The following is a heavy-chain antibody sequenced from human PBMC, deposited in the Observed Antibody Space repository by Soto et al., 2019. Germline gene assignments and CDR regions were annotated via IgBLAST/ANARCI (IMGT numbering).Heavy chain of an antibody. Sequence: QVQLVEYGGGVVQPGRSLRLSCAASGFTFSSYGRHWVRQAPGKGLEWVAVIWYDGRNKYYADSVKGRFTISRDNSKNTLDLQMNSLRAEDTAVYYCARESYGSGNWYFDLWGRGTLVTVCS. J-gene: IGHJ2*01. CDR2: IWYDGRNK. CDR1: GFTFSSYG. V-gene: IGHV3-33*01. D-gene: IGHD3-10*01. CDR3: ARESYGSGNWYFDL.